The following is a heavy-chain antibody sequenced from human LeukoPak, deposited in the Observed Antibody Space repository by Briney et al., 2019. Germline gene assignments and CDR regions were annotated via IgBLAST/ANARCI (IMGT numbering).Heavy chain of an antibody. J-gene: IGHJ6*03. CDR1: GFTFSNAW. D-gene: IGHD3-3*01. CDR2: IKSKTDGGTT. CDR3: TTENYDFWSGYPNFYYYYYMDV. V-gene: IGHV3-15*01. Sequence: GGSLRLSCAASGFTFSNAWMSWVRQAPGKGLEWVGRIKSKTDGGTTDYAAPVKGRFTISRDDSKNTLYLQMNSLKTEDTAVYYCTTENYDFWSGYPNFYYYYYMDVWGKGTTVTVSS.